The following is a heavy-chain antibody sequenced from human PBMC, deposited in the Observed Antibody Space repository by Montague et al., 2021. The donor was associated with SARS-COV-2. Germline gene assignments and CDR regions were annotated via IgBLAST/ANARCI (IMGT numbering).Heavy chain of an antibody. CDR3: ARSSGYNYDISYYGMDV. D-gene: IGHD5-18*01. CDR1: GGSISSSDYY. CDR2: IYYSGST. Sequence: SETLSLTCTVSGGSISSSDYYWGWIRQPPGKGLEWIGTIYYSGSTYYTPSLKSRVTISVDTSENQFSLKLTSLTAADTAVYYCARSSGYNYDISYYGMDVWGQGTTVTVSS. V-gene: IGHV4-39*01. J-gene: IGHJ6*02.